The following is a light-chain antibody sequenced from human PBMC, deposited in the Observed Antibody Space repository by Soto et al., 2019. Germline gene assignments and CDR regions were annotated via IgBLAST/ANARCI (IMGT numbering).Light chain of an antibody. V-gene: IGKV2-28*01. CDR1: ESLLHSNGYNY. CDR2: LAS. J-gene: IGKJ2*01. CDR3: MQNIQTPRT. Sequence: DIVMTQSPRFLPVTHGEPASISCRSSESLLHSNGYNYLAWYLQKPGQPPQLLSNLASNRASGVHDRFSGSASGTDFTLKISRVEAEDVGVYYGMQNIQTPRTVGQRTNLEI.